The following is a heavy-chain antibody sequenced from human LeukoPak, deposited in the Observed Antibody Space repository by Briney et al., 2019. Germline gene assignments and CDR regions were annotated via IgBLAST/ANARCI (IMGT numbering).Heavy chain of an antibody. Sequence: PGGSLRLSWAASGFTFSSYAMSWVRQAPGKGLEWVSAISGSGGSTYYADSVKGRFTISRDNSKNTLYLQMNSLRAEDTAVYYCAKDSVAAARPRYFDYWGQGTLVTVSS. CDR2: ISGSGGST. V-gene: IGHV3-23*01. CDR1: GFTFSSYA. CDR3: AKDSVAAARPRYFDY. D-gene: IGHD6-13*01. J-gene: IGHJ4*02.